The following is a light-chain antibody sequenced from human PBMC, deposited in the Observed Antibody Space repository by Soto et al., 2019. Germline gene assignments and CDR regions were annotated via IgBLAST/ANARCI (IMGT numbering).Light chain of an antibody. V-gene: IGKV1-5*01. CDR1: HSISSS. J-gene: IGKJ2*01. CDR2: DAS. Sequence: DIQMTQSPSTLSASVGDRVTITCRASHSISSSLAWYQQKPGKASKLLIYDASSLESGVPSRFSGSGSGTEFTLTISSLQPDDFATYYCQQYNSYSPYTFGQGTKLEIK. CDR3: QQYNSYSPYT.